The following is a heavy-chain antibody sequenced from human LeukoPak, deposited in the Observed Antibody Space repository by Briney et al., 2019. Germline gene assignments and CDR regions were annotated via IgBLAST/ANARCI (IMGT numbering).Heavy chain of an antibody. V-gene: IGHV4-4*07. J-gene: IGHJ4*02. D-gene: IGHD7-27*01. CDR1: DGSITSSY. CDR3: ATSRGGGSYWGFYFDD. Sequence: PSGTLSPTCTVFDGSITSSYRNWIRQPAGKGLKWIGRISASSDTAYNPSLRDRVTISVAMSKNQFSLKLTSVTAADTAVYYCATSRGGGSYWGFYFDDWGQGTLVTVSS. CDR2: ISASSDT.